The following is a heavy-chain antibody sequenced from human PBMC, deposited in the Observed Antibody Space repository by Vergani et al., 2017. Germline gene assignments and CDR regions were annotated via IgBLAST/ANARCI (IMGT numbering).Heavy chain of an antibody. CDR3: TRIAYCGGDCYWMDY. CDR1: GFTFGDYA. J-gene: IGHJ4*02. V-gene: IGHV3-49*04. D-gene: IGHD2-21*02. CDR2: IRSKAYGGTT. Sequence: EVQLVESGGGLVQPGRSLRLSCTASGFTFGDYAMSWVRQAPGKGLEVVGFIRSKAYGGTTEYAASVKGRFTISRDDSKSIAYLQMNSLKTEDTAVYYCTRIAYCGGDCYWMDYWGQGTLVTXSS.